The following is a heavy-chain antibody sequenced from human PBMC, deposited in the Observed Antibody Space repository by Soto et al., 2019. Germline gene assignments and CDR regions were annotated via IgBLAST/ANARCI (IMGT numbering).Heavy chain of an antibody. Sequence: QLQLQESGPGLVKPSETLSLTCTVSGDSISSGSYCWGWIRQPPGKGLEGIGIMHYRGSTYYNPSLKSRVTISVDTSKNQFSLNLSSVTATDTAVYYCARQRVSLNWVDPWGQGTLVTVSS. CDR1: GDSISSGSYC. J-gene: IGHJ5*02. CDR2: MHYRGST. CDR3: ARQRVSLNWVDP. V-gene: IGHV4-39*01. D-gene: IGHD6-13*01.